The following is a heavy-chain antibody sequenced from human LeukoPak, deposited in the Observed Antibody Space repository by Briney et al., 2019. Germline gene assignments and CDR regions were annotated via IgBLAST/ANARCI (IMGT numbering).Heavy chain of an antibody. J-gene: IGHJ4*02. Sequence: GGSLRLSCAVAEFSVSSNYINWVRQAPGKGLEWVSVTSSGTSTYYADSVKGRFTISRDNSMNTLYLQMNSLRAEDTAVYYCAKVEVVWWEQTPDYWGQGTLVTVSS. CDR1: EFSVSSNY. D-gene: IGHD1-26*01. V-gene: IGHV3-66*02. CDR3: AKVEVVWWEQTPDY. CDR2: TSSGTST.